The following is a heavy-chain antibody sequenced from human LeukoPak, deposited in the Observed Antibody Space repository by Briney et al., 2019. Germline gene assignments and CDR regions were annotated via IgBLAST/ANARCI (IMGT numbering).Heavy chain of an antibody. J-gene: IGHJ4*02. D-gene: IGHD6-13*01. V-gene: IGHV4-59*12. CDR3: ARGRLAAAGTYFDY. CDR2: IYYSGST. CDR1: GGSIFSYY. Sequence: KSSETLSLTCTVSGGSIFSYYWSWIRQPPGKGLEWIGNIYYSGSTNYNPSLKSRVTISVDMSKNQFSLKLSSVTAADTAVYYCARGRLAAAGTYFDYWGQGTLVTVSS.